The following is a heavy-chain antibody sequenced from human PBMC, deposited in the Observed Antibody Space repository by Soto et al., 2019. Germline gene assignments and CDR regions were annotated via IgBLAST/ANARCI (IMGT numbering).Heavy chain of an antibody. Sequence: EVQLVESGGGLVQPGGSLRLSCAASGFTFSDHGMNWVRQAPGKGLEWVSYISSISSSTIYYAESVKGRFTISRDNAKNSLYLQMNSLRAEDTAVYYCAKEASSTYYYYGMDVWGQGTTVTVSS. CDR1: GFTFSDHG. V-gene: IGHV3-48*01. J-gene: IGHJ6*02. CDR3: AKEASSTYYYYGMDV. CDR2: ISSISSSTI.